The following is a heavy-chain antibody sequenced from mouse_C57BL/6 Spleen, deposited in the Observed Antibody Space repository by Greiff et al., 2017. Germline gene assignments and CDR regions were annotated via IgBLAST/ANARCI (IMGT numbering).Heavy chain of an antibody. J-gene: IGHJ4*01. Sequence: VQLQQPGAELVKPGASVKMSCKASGYTFTSYWITWVKQRPGQGLEWIGDIYPGSGSTNYNEKFKSKATLTVDTSSSTAYMQLSSLTSEDSAVYYCAADYYGRSYGGYAMDYWGQGTSVTVSS. CDR3: AADYYGRSYGGYAMDY. V-gene: IGHV1-55*01. D-gene: IGHD1-1*01. CDR2: IYPGSGST. CDR1: GYTFTSYW.